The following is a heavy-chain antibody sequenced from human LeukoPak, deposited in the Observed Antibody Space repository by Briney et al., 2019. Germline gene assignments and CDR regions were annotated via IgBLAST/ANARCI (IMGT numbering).Heavy chain of an antibody. CDR3: AKANSPRYCSGGSCYYYYGMDV. CDR1: GFTFSSYA. D-gene: IGHD2-15*01. Sequence: GGSLRLSCAASGFTFSSYAMSWVRQAPGKGLEWASAISGSGGSTHYADSVKGRFTIPRDNSKNTLYLQMNSLRAEDTAVYYCAKANSPRYCSGGSCYYYYGMDVWGQGTTVTVSS. CDR2: ISGSGGST. V-gene: IGHV3-23*01. J-gene: IGHJ6*02.